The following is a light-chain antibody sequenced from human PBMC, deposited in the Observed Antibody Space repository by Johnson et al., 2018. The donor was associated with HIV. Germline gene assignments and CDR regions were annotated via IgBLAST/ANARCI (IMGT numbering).Light chain of an antibody. CDR3: LSADSSGEV. Sequence: VLTQPPSVSVSLGQMARITCSGEALPKKYAYWYQQKPGQFPVLVIYKDSERPSGIPERFSGSSSGTIVTLTISGVQAEDEADYSCLSADSSGEVFGTGTKVTVL. J-gene: IGLJ1*01. V-gene: IGLV3-16*01. CDR1: ALPKKY. CDR2: KDS.